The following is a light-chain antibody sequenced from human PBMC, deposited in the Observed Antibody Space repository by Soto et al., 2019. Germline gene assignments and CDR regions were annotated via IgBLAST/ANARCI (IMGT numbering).Light chain of an antibody. V-gene: IGLV2-23*01. Sequence: QSALTQPASVSGSPGQSITISCTGTSSDGGSYNLVSWYQQHPGKVPKLMIYEGRKRPSGVSNRFSGSKSGDTASLTISGLETEDEADYYCCSYAGTYTFVFGTGTKVTVL. CDR3: CSYAGTYTFV. CDR1: SSDGGSYNL. J-gene: IGLJ1*01. CDR2: EGR.